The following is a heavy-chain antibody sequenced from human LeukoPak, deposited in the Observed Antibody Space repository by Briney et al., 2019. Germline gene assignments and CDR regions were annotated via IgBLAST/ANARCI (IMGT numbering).Heavy chain of an antibody. CDR1: GYTFTSYD. V-gene: IGHV1-8*01. CDR2: MNPNSGNT. Sequence: ASVKVSCKASGYTFTSYDINWVRQATGQGLEWMGWMNPNSGNTGYAQKFQGRVTITRNTSISTAYMELSSLRSEDTAVYYCARDGDYGDAFDIWGQGTMVTVSS. D-gene: IGHD4-17*01. CDR3: ARDGDYGDAFDI. J-gene: IGHJ3*02.